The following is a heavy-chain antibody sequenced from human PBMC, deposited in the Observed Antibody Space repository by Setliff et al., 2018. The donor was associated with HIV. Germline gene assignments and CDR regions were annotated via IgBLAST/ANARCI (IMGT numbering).Heavy chain of an antibody. D-gene: IGHD7-27*01. CDR3: TRGADYLGIPSYYYYYMDV. Sequence: ASVKVSCKASGYTFTTYSLHWVRQAPGQSLEWMGWINVGNGGTLYAQKFQGRVVMTRDTSTSTAYMELSRLISEDTAVYYCTRGADYLGIPSYYYYYMDVWGKGTTVTVSS. J-gene: IGHJ6*03. V-gene: IGHV1-2*02. CDR1: GYTFTTYS. CDR2: INVGNGGT.